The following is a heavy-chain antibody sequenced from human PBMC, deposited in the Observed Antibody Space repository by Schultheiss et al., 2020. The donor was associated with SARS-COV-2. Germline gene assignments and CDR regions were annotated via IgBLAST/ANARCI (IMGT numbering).Heavy chain of an antibody. D-gene: IGHD6-13*01. CDR1: GGSISSYY. Sequence: SQTLSLTCTVSGGSISSYYWSWIRQPAGKGLEWIGRIYTSGSTNYNPSLKSRVTISVDTSKNQFSLKLSSVTAADTAVYYCASGPIAAAAFDIWGQGTMVTVSS. CDR3: ASGPIAAAAFDI. CDR2: IYTSGST. J-gene: IGHJ3*02. V-gene: IGHV4-4*07.